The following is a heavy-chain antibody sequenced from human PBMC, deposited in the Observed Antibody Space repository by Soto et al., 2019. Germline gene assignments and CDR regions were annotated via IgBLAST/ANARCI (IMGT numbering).Heavy chain of an antibody. CDR1: GFTFSSYW. Sequence: ELQVVESGGGLVQPGGSLRLSCAASGFTFSSYWMTWVRQAPGKGLEWVANVKEDGSEKNYVESVKGRFTISRDNAKNSRYLQINTLMAEDTAVYYCARVFSNSFRYFHHSFGLDVWGQGTTVTVSS. J-gene: IGHJ6*02. CDR3: ARVFSNSFRYFHHSFGLDV. D-gene: IGHD6-6*01. V-gene: IGHV3-7*05. CDR2: VKEDGSEK.